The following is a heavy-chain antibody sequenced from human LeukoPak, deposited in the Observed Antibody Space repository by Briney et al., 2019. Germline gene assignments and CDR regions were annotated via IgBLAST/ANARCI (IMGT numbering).Heavy chain of an antibody. J-gene: IGHJ5*02. CDR1: GFTFSNFA. CDR3: ARDRYDIP. CDR2: ISYDGTNK. V-gene: IGHV3-30-3*01. D-gene: IGHD3-9*01. Sequence: PGRSLRLSCAASGFTFSNFAMHWVRQAPGKGLEWVAVISYDGTNKYYAESVRGRFTISRDNSKNTAYLQMNSLRAEDTAVYYCARDRYDIPWGQGTLVTVSS.